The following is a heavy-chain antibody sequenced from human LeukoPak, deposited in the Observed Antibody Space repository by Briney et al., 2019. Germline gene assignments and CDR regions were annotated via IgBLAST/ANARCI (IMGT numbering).Heavy chain of an antibody. D-gene: IGHD4-17*01. CDR1: GFTFSVYD. CDR3: SKKGQADYDAKPD. J-gene: IGHJ4*02. CDR2: ISRGGIS. V-gene: IGHV3-23*01. Sequence: PGGSLRLSCAASGFTFSVYDMYWIRQSPGKGLECVSVISRGGISYYADSVKGRFTISRDNSKNTLYLQMNSLRAEDTAVYYCSKKGQADYDAKPDWGQGTLVTVSP.